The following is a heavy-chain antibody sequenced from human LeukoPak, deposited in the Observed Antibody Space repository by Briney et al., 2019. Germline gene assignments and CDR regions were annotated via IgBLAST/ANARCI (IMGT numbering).Heavy chain of an antibody. V-gene: IGHV4-34*01. J-gene: IGHJ4*02. CDR2: INHSGST. D-gene: IGHD2-21*02. CDR1: GGSFSGYY. Sequence: SETLSLTCAVYGGSFSGYYWSWFRQPPGKGLEWIGEINHSGSTNYNPSLKSRVTISVDTSKNQFSLKLSSVTAADTAVYYCARGGDPLFDYWGQGTLVTVSS. CDR3: ARGGDPLFDY.